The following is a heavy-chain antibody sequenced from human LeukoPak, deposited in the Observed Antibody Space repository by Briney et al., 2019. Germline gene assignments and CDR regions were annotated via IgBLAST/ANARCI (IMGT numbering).Heavy chain of an antibody. V-gene: IGHV3-48*01. CDR2: ISSSSSTI. CDR1: GFTFSSYS. D-gene: IGHD6-13*01. CDR3: ARRGGIAAPGTAVDY. J-gene: IGHJ4*02. Sequence: GGSLRLSCAASGFTFSSYSMNWVRQAPGKGLEWVSYISSSSSTIYYADSVKGRFTISRDNAKNSLYLQMNSLRAEDTAVYYCARRGGIAAPGTAVDYWGQGTLVTVSS.